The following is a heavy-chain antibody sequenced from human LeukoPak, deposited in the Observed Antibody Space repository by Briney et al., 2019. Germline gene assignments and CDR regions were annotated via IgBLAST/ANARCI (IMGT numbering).Heavy chain of an antibody. CDR2: ISSSGRTI. Sequence: GGSLRLSCAASGFTFSDYYMSWIRQAPGKGLEWLSYISSSGRTIYYADSVKGRFTISRDNAKNSLYLQMNSLRAEDTAVYYCAKSRMATIRDFDYWGQGTLVTVSS. CDR3: AKSRMATIRDFDY. CDR1: GFTFSDYY. J-gene: IGHJ4*02. D-gene: IGHD5-24*01. V-gene: IGHV3-11*01.